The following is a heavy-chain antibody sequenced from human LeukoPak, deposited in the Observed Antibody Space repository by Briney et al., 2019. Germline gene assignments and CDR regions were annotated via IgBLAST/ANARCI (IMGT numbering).Heavy chain of an antibody. Sequence: PGGSLRLSCAASGFTFSGRWMSWVRQAPGKGLEWVANIKPDGSEKNYVDSVKGRFTISRDNAKSSLYLQMNSLRVEDTAVYYCVRGGDSYAEGDYWGQGTLVTVSS. CDR2: IKPDGSEK. CDR3: VRGGDSYAEGDY. V-gene: IGHV3-7*01. CDR1: GFTFSGRW. J-gene: IGHJ4*02. D-gene: IGHD5-18*01.